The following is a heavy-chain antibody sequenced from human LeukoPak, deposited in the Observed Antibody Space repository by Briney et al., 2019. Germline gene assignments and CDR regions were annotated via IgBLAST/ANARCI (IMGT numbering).Heavy chain of an antibody. Sequence: ASVKVSCKASGYTFTGYYIHWVRQAPGQGLEWMGWINPNSGGTNYAQKFQGRVTMTRDTSISTAYMELSRLRSDDTAVYYCARPRGWLRGDFDYWGQGTLVTVSS. CDR2: INPNSGGT. V-gene: IGHV1-2*02. CDR3: ARPRGWLRGDFDY. D-gene: IGHD5-12*01. J-gene: IGHJ4*02. CDR1: GYTFTGYY.